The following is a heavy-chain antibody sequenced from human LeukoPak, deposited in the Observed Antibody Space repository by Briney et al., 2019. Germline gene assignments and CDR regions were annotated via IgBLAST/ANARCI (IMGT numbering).Heavy chain of an antibody. CDR3: ARAGTTVTVDY. CDR1: GGSFSGYY. V-gene: IGHV4-34*01. J-gene: IGHJ4*02. Sequence: PSETLSLTCAVYGGSFSGYYWSWIRQPPGKGLEWIGEINHSGSTNYNPSLKSRVTISVDTSKNQFSLKLSSVTAADTAVCYCARAGTTVTVDYWGQGTLVTVSS. CDR2: INHSGST. D-gene: IGHD4-17*01.